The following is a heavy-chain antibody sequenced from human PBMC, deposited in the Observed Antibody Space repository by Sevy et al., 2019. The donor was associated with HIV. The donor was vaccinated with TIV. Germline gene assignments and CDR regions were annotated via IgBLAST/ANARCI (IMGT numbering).Heavy chain of an antibody. Sequence: GGSLRLSCAASGFTFSSYSMNWVRQAPGKGLEWVSYISSSSSTIYYADSVKGRFTISRDKAKNSLYLQMNSLRDEDTAVYYCASFQTYDILTGYSYAFDIWGQGTMVTVSS. V-gene: IGHV3-48*02. CDR1: GFTFSSYS. CDR2: ISSSSSTI. CDR3: ASFQTYDILTGYSYAFDI. D-gene: IGHD3-9*01. J-gene: IGHJ3*02.